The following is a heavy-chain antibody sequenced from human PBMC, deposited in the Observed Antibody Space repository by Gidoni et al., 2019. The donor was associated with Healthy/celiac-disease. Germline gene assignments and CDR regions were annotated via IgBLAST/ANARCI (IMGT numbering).Heavy chain of an antibody. CDR3: ARDRRDYYGAGSSR. Sequence: EVQLVEAGAGLLQPGGSLRLSSADSVFTFSSYWMSWVRQAPGKGLEWVANIKQDGSEKYYVDSVKGRFTISRDNAKSSLYLQMNSLRAEDTAVYYCARDRRDYYGAGSSRWGQGTLVTVSS. V-gene: IGHV3-7*03. CDR2: IKQDGSEK. CDR1: VFTFSSYW. D-gene: IGHD3-10*01. J-gene: IGHJ4*02.